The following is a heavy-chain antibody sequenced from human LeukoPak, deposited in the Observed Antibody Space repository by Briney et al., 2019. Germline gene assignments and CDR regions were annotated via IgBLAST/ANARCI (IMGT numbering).Heavy chain of an antibody. J-gene: IGHJ5*02. CDR3: ARAVSLGYHNWFDP. D-gene: IGHD5-12*01. V-gene: IGHV3-74*01. CDR2: INSDGGST. Sequence: GGSLRLSCAASGFTFSSYWMHWVRQAPGKGLVWVSRINSDGGSTTYADSVKGQFTISRDNAKNTLYLQMNSLRAEDTAVYYCARAVSLGYHNWFDPWGQGTLVTVSS. CDR1: GFTFSSYW.